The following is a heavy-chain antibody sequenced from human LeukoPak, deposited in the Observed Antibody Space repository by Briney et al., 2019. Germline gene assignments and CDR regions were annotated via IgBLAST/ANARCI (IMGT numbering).Heavy chain of an antibody. CDR2: IIPIFGTA. J-gene: IGHJ6*02. V-gene: IGHV1-69*13. Sequence: GASVKVSCKASGGTFSSYAISWVRQAPGQGLEWMGGIIPIFGTANYAQKFQGRVTITADESTSTAYMELSSLRSEDTAVYYCARDPPEPAVITFGGVIVPYYYYRMDGRGQGTRSPSP. CDR1: GGTFSSYA. CDR3: ARDPPEPAVITFGGVIVPYYYYRMDG. D-gene: IGHD3-16*02.